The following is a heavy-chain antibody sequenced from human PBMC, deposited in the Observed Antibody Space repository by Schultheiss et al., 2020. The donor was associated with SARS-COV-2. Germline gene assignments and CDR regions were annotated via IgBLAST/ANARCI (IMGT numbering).Heavy chain of an antibody. Sequence: GGSLRLSCAASGFTFSSYAMHWVRQAPGKGLEWVSAINVSGGSTNDIDSVKGRFTISRDNSKDTLLLQMNSLRADDTAVYYCAKEGIIVEAVTGHLKNWGQGSLVTVSS. CDR3: AKEGIIVEAVTGHLKN. J-gene: IGHJ4*02. CDR1: GFTFSSYA. D-gene: IGHD1-26*01. V-gene: IGHV3-23*01. CDR2: INVSGGST.